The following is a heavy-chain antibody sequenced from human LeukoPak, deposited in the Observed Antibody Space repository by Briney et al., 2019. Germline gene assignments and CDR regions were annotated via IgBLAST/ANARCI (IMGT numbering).Heavy chain of an antibody. CDR3: ARGLYSSSWYERDY. J-gene: IGHJ4*02. CDR1: GYTFTGYY. D-gene: IGHD6-13*01. V-gene: IGHV1-8*03. CDR2: MNPNSGNT. Sequence: ASVKVSCKASGYTFTGYYMHWVRQATGQGLEWMGWMNPNSGNTGYAQKFQGRVTITRNTSISTAYMELSSLRSEDTAVYYCARGLYSSSWYERDYWGQGTLVTVSS.